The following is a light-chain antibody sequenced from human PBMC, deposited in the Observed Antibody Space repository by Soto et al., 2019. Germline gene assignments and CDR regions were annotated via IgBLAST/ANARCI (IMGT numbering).Light chain of an antibody. CDR2: DVS. J-gene: IGLJ1*01. CDR1: SSDGGVYNY. CDR3: CSYAGSYSFV. Sequence: QSVLTQPRSVSGSPGQSVTISCPGTSSDGGVYNYVSCYQQYPGKAPKIMIYDVSKRPSGVPDLFSGSKSDNTSSLTISGLQSEDEADYYCCSYAGSYSFVFGMGTKV. V-gene: IGLV2-11*01.